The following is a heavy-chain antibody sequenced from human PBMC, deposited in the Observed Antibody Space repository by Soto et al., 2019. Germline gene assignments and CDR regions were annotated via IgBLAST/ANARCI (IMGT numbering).Heavy chain of an antibody. CDR3: ARALRDYDFWSGSQYFDY. V-gene: IGHV3-33*01. CDR2: IWYDGSNK. J-gene: IGHJ4*02. CDR1: GFTFSSYG. Sequence: GGSLRLSCAASGFTFSSYGMHWVRQAPGKGLEWVAVIWYDGSNKYYADSVKGRFTISRDNSKNTLYLQMNSLRAEDTAVYYCARALRDYDFWSGSQYFDYWGQGTLVTVSS. D-gene: IGHD3-3*01.